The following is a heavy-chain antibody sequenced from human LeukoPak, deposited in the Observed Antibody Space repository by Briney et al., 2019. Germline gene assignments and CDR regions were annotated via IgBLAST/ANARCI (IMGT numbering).Heavy chain of an antibody. V-gene: IGHV1-69*05. J-gene: IGHJ4*02. D-gene: IGHD6-13*01. Sequence: GASVKVSCKASGGTFSSYAISWVRQAPGQGLEWMGGIIPIFGTANYAQKFQGRVTITTDESTSTAYMELSSLRSEDTAVYYCARHLGYSSSWYYFDYWGQGTLVTVSS. CDR1: GGTFSSYA. CDR3: ARHLGYSSSWYYFDY. CDR2: IIPIFGTA.